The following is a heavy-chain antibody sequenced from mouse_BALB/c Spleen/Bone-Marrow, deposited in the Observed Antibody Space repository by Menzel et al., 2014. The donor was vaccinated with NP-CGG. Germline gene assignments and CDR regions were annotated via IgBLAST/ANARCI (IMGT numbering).Heavy chain of an antibody. CDR1: GFDFXRYW. CDR2: INPDSRTI. D-gene: IGHD1-1*01. J-gene: IGHJ2*01. Sequence: EVKLQESGGGLVQPGGSLKLSCAASGFDFXRYWMSWVRQAPGKGLEWIGEINPDSRTINYSPSLKDKFIISRDNAKNTLYLHLNKVRSEDTALYYCARPDYYGYLNYWGQGTTLTVSS. CDR3: ARPDYYGYLNY. V-gene: IGHV4-1*02.